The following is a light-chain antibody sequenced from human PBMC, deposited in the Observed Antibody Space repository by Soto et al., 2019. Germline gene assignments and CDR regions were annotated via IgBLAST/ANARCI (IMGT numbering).Light chain of an antibody. CDR2: VAS. Sequence: DIQMTQSPSSLSASVGDRVTMTCRASQDIGINLGWFQQKPGKAPKRLIYVASSLQSGVPSRFSGSGSGTEFTLTTSSLPPEDFASYFCLQHNAYPWTFGQGTKVE. V-gene: IGKV1-17*01. CDR1: QDIGIN. J-gene: IGKJ1*01. CDR3: LQHNAYPWT.